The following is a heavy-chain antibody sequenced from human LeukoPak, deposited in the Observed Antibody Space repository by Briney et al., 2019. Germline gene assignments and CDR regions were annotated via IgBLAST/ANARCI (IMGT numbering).Heavy chain of an antibody. V-gene: IGHV3-23*01. J-gene: IGHJ3*02. CDR3: AGSSSWAKRGPYDAFDI. Sequence: GGSLRLSCAGSGFTFSSYALSWVRPAPGKGLEWGSAISGSGGSTYYADSVKGRITNSRNNSKNTLYLQMNSLRAEDTAVYYCAGSSSWAKRGPYDAFDIWGQGKMVTVSS. CDR1: GFTFSSYA. D-gene: IGHD6-13*01. CDR2: ISGSGGST.